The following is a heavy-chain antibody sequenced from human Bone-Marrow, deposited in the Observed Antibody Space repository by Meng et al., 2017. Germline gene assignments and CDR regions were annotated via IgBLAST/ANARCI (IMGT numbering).Heavy chain of an antibody. CDR3: AKRVAGTIPYFDY. D-gene: IGHD6-19*01. V-gene: IGHV3-23*01. J-gene: IGHJ4*02. Sequence: EVLLLDSGGGLVQTGGSLRLSCASSGFTFKNYVMNWVRQAPGKGLEWVSVISGSADAIFHGDSVKGRFTTSRDNSKNTLYLQMDSLRAEDTALYYCAKRVAGTIPYFDYWGQGILVTVSS. CDR1: GFTFKNYV. CDR2: ISGSADAI.